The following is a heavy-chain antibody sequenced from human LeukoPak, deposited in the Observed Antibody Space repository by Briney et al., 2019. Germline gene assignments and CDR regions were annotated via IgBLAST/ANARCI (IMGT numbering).Heavy chain of an antibody. CDR2: TSFDGSEA. D-gene: IGHD3-10*01. CDR1: GFTFSSYA. V-gene: IGHV3-30-3*01. J-gene: IGHJ6*02. Sequence: AGSLRLSCAASGFTFSSYAMHWVRQAPGKGLEWVAVTSFDGSEAYYADSVRGRFTISRDNSKDTVYLQINSLRAEDTAVYYCAREDTITMVRPYYYGMDVWGQGTMVTVSS. CDR3: AREDTITMVRPYYYGMDV.